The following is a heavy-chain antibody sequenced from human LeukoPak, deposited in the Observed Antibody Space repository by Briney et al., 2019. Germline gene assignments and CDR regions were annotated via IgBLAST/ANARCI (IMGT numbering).Heavy chain of an antibody. CDR2: IYYSGST. CDR1: GGSISSGDYY. Sequence: SETLSLTCTVSGGSISSGDYYWSWIRQPPGKGLEWIGYIYYSGSTYYNPSLKSRVTISVDTSKNQFSLKLSSVTAADTAVYYCARVSPYGSGSYYTPFEFDYWGQGTLVTVSS. J-gene: IGHJ4*02. CDR3: ARVSPYGSGSYYTPFEFDY. D-gene: IGHD3-10*01. V-gene: IGHV4-30-4*01.